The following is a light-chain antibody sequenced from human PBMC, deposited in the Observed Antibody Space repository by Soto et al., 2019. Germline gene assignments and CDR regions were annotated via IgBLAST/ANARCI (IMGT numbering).Light chain of an antibody. CDR1: ESDIGVYDF. CDR3: KSYAGSNTYV. J-gene: IGLJ1*01. V-gene: IGLV2-8*01. CDR2: EVV. Sequence: QSVLTQPPSASGSPGQSVTISCTGTESDIGVYDFVSWYQHHPGKAPRLIIYEVVQRPSGVPDRFSGSKSGNTASLTVSGLQAADEADYFCKSYAGSNTYVFGSGTKATVL.